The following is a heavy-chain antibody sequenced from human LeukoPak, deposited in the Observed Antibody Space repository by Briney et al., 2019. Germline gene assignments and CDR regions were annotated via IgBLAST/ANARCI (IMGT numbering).Heavy chain of an antibody. D-gene: IGHD1-14*01. CDR3: ATSESGPINH. CDR1: GGSISSSC. Sequence: SETLSLNCPVSGGSISSSCWSWIRQHPGEGLEWIGYICYSGTTNYNPSLKSRVTISVDTSKNQFSLKLNSVTAADTAMYYCATSESGPINHWGQGALVTVSS. J-gene: IGHJ5*02. CDR2: ICYSGTT. V-gene: IGHV4-59*01.